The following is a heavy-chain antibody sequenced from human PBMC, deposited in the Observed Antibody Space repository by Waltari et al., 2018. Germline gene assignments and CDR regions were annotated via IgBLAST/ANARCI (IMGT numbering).Heavy chain of an antibody. J-gene: IGHJ4*02. CDR3: ARQGGRYSSGWYSDY. CDR2: IYPGDSDT. D-gene: IGHD6-19*01. Sequence: EVQLVQSGAEVKKPGESLKISCQGSGYSFTSYWIGWVRRMPGKGLEWMGTIYPGDSDTRYSPSFQGQVTISADKSISTAYLQWSSLKASDTAMYYCARQGGRYSSGWYSDYWGQGTLVTVSS. V-gene: IGHV5-51*01. CDR1: GYSFTSYW.